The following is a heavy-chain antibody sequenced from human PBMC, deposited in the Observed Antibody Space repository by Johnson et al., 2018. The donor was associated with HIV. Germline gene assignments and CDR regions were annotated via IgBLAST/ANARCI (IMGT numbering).Heavy chain of an antibody. D-gene: IGHD5-24*01. CDR3: AKVLSVGMAHNSGEAFDI. V-gene: IGHV3-30*18. J-gene: IGHJ3*02. CDR2: ISYDGSNK. CDR1: GFTVSSYY. Sequence: QMLLVESGGGLVQPGRSLRLSCAASGFTVSSYYMSWVRQAPGKGLEWVAVISYDGSNKYYSESVKGRFTISRDNSKDTLYLQMNSLRAEDTAVYYGAKVLSVGMAHNSGEAFDIWGQGTMVTVSS.